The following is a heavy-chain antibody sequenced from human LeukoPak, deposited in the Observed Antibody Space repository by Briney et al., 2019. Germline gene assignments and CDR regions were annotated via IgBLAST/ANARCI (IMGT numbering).Heavy chain of an antibody. D-gene: IGHD4-17*01. V-gene: IGHV1-8*01. CDR1: GYTFTSYD. CDR2: MNPNSGNT. J-gene: IGHJ5*02. Sequence: GASVKVSCKASGYTFTSYDINWVRQATGQGLEWMGWMNPNSGNTGYAQKFQGRVTMTRNTSISTAYMELSSLRSGDTAVYYCAVGVYGDYENWFDPWGQGTLVTVSS. CDR3: AVGVYGDYENWFDP.